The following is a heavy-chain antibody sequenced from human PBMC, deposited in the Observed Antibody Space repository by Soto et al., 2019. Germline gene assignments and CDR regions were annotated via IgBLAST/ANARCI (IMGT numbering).Heavy chain of an antibody. CDR2: IYHSGST. J-gene: IGHJ4*02. CDR1: GGSISSGDYS. D-gene: IGHD3-22*01. V-gene: IGHV4-30-2*01. Sequence: SETLSLTCTVSGGSISSGDYSWSWIRQPPGKGLEWIGYIYHSGSTYYNPSLKSRVTISVDRSKNQFSLKLSSVTAADTAVYYCARGGYYDSSGFDYWGQGTLVTVSS. CDR3: ARGGYYDSSGFDY.